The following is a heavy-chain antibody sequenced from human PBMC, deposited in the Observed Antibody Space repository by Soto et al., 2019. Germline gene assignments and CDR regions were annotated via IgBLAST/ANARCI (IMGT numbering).Heavy chain of an antibody. D-gene: IGHD3-3*01. CDR1: GFTFRDSY. CDR2: IRNDGDTV. Sequence: EVQLVQSGGGLVQPGGSLRLSCAASGFTFRDSYMSWVRQVPGKGLEWISAIRNDGDTVYYVDSVKGRFTISRDNSKNTSSLRMKNLRVEDTTIYYCVRHLYTLSNVRSAFSTVWGQGALVVVSS. CDR3: VRHLYTLSNVRSAFSTV. J-gene: IGHJ4*02. V-gene: IGHV3-23*04.